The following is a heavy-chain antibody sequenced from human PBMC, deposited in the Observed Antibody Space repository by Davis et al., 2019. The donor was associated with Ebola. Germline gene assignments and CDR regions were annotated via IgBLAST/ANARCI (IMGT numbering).Heavy chain of an antibody. CDR2: IYWDDDK. D-gene: IGHD3-10*01. Sequence: SGPTLVKPTQTLTLTCTLSGLSLTSGGLAVGWVRQPPGKAPEWLALIYWDDDKRYSPSLQTRLTVTRDTSRNRVVLTMTNMDPVDTGTYYCALTPTRVQEVIRYWYFDLWGRGTLVIVSS. CDR3: ALTPTRVQEVIRYWYFDL. CDR1: GLSLTSGGLA. J-gene: IGHJ2*01. V-gene: IGHV2-5*02.